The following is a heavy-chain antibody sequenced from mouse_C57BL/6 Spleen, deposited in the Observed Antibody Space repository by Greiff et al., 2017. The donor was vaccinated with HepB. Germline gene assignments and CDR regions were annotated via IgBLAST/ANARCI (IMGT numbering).Heavy chain of an antibody. J-gene: IGHJ4*01. V-gene: IGHV1-18*01. Sequence: EVQLQQSGPELVKPGASVKIPCKASGYPFTDSNMDWVKQSHGKSLEWIGDINPNNGGTIYNQKFKGKATLTVDKSSSTAYMELRSLTSEDTAVYYCARLRLGHYAMDYWGQGTSVTVSS. CDR2: INPNNGGT. CDR3: ARLRLGHYAMDY. D-gene: IGHD4-1*01. CDR1: GYPFTDSN.